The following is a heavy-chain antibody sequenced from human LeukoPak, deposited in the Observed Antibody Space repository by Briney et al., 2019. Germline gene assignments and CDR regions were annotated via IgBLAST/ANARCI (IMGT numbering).Heavy chain of an antibody. J-gene: IGHJ4*02. D-gene: IGHD1-26*01. CDR3: ARAVEGAARYFDY. Sequence: SETLSLTCAVSGGSISSGGYSWSWIRQPPGKGLEWIGYIYHSGSTYYNPSLKSRVTISVDRSKNQFSLKLSSVTAADTAVYYCARAVEGAARYFDYWGQGTLVTVSS. V-gene: IGHV4-30-2*01. CDR2: IYHSGST. CDR1: GGSISSGGYS.